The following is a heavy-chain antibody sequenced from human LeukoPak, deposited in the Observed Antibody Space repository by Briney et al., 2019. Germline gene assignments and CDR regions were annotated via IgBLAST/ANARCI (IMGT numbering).Heavy chain of an antibody. CDR3: VILKVLASSGYGIFDY. J-gene: IGHJ4*02. D-gene: IGHD3-22*01. V-gene: IGHV1-18*01. Sequence: ASVKLSCKASGYTFTSYGISWVRHGPGQGLEWMGWSSAYNGDTNYAQQLQGRVTMTTDTSTSNPYMALRSLSTADTAVYYFVILKVLASSGYGIFDYGGQGPLVTVSS. CDR1: GYTFTSYG. CDR2: SSAYNGDT.